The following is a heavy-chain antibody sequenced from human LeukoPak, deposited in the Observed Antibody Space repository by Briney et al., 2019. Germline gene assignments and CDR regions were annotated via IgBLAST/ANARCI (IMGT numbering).Heavy chain of an antibody. J-gene: IGHJ4*02. V-gene: IGHV1-24*01. CDR3: ATDFPPSGYDGSAFDY. Sequence: ASVKVSCKVSGYTLTELSMHWVRQAPGKGLEWMGGFDPEDGETIYAQKLQGRVTMTEDTSTDTAYMELSSLRSEDTAVYYCATDFPPSGYDGSAFDYWGQGTLVTVSS. D-gene: IGHD3-22*01. CDR2: FDPEDGET. CDR1: GYTLTELS.